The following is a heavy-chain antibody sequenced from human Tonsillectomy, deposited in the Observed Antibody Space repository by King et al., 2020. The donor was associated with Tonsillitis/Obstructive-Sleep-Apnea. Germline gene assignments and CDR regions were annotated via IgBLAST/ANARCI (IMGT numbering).Heavy chain of an antibody. CDR3: ARDGGGTVVTSFDR. Sequence: VQLVESGGGLVQPGESLRLSCAASGFTFSSYVMSWVRQTPGKGLEWVSAISGSGGTPFYADSVKGRFTISRDNSRNTLYLQMNSLRAEDAAVYYCARDGGGTVVTSFDRWGQGTLVTVSS. CDR1: GFTFSSYV. D-gene: IGHD4-23*01. CDR2: ISGSGGTP. V-gene: IGHV3-23*04. J-gene: IGHJ4*02.